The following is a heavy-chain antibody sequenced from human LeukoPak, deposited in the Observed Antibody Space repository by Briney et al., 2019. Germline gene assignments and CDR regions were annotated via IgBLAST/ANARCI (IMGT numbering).Heavy chain of an antibody. CDR3: ARDSLIFGVVDYVDV. V-gene: IGHV3-21*01. CDR1: GFTFSSYS. Sequence: GGSLRLSCAASGFTFSSYSMNWVRQAPGKGLEWVASIGSSGSYIYYADSVKGRFTISRDNSKNTLYLQMNSLRAEETAVYYCARDSLIFGVVDYVDVWGKGTTVTVSS. J-gene: IGHJ6*03. CDR2: IGSSGSYI. D-gene: IGHD3-3*01.